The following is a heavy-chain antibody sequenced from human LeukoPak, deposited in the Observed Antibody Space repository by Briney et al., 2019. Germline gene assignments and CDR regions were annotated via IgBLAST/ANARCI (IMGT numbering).Heavy chain of an antibody. D-gene: IGHD6-19*01. CDR3: AREYSSGWYDY. J-gene: IGHJ4*02. CDR2: INHSGST. Sequence: SETLSLTCAVYGESFSGFYWTWIRQPPGKGLEWIGEINHSGSTNYNPSLESRVTISVDTSKNHFSLKLSSVTAADTAVYYCAREYSSGWYDYWGQGTLVTVSS. CDR1: GESFSGFY. V-gene: IGHV4-34*01.